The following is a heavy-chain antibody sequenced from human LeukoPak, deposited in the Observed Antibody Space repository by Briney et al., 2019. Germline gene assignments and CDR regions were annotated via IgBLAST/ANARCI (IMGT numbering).Heavy chain of an antibody. J-gene: IGHJ4*02. CDR1: GFTFSSYS. V-gene: IGHV3-74*01. D-gene: IGHD3-16*01. CDR3: AGTKYIGAAIDY. CDR2: LKSDGSST. Sequence: GGSLRLSCAASGFTFSSYSMHWVRQAPGKGLMWVSRLKSDGSSTGYAGSVKGRFTISRDYAKNTLYLQMNSLRVEDTAVYYCAGTKYIGAAIDYWGQGTLVTVSS.